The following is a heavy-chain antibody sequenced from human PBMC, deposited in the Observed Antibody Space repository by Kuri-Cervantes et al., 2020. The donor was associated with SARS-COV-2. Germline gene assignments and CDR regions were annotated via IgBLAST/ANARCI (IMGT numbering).Heavy chain of an antibody. CDR3: AYYSNYVHPYYYYGMDV. V-gene: IGHV1-69*06. Sequence: SVKVSCKASGGTFSSYAISWVRQAPGQGLEWMGGIIPIFGTANYAQKFQGRVTITADKSTSTAYMELSSLRSEDTAVYYCAYYSNYVHPYYYYGMDVWGQGTTVTVPS. D-gene: IGHD4-11*01. J-gene: IGHJ6*02. CDR2: IIPIFGTA. CDR1: GGTFSSYA.